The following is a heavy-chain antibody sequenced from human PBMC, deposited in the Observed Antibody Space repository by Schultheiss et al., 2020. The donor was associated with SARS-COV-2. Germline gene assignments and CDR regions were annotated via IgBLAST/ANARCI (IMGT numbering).Heavy chain of an antibody. D-gene: IGHD3-10*01. Sequence: GGSLRLSCSASGFTFSSYAMHWVRQAPGKGLEYVSAISSNGGSTYYADSVKGRFTISRDNSKNTLYLQMNSLRAEDTAVYYCARVMGGYYYYGMDVWGQGTTVTVSS. V-gene: IGHV3-64*04. CDR2: ISSNGGST. J-gene: IGHJ6*02. CDR3: ARVMGGYYYYGMDV. CDR1: GFTFSSYA.